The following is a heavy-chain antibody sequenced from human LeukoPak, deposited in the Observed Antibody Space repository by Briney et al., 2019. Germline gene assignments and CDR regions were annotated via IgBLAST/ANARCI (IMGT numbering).Heavy chain of an antibody. J-gene: IGHJ4*02. Sequence: SETLSLTCTVSGGSISGGGYYLSWSRQHPGKGLEWIVYFYYSGSTYYNPSLKSRVTISVDTSKNQFSLKLSSVTAADTAVYYCASTSKGIAAAQPDYFDYWGQGTLVTVSS. CDR2: FYYSGST. V-gene: IGHV4-31*03. CDR3: ASTSKGIAAAQPDYFDY. CDR1: GGSISGGGYY. D-gene: IGHD6-13*01.